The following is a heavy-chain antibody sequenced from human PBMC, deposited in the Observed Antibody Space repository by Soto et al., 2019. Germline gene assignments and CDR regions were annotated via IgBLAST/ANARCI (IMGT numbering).Heavy chain of an antibody. CDR3: ARDGAVTQCLDP. D-gene: IGHD6-19*01. CDR2: INPNSGGT. J-gene: IGHJ5*02. CDR1: GYTFTGYF. V-gene: IGHV1-2*04. Sequence: ASVKVSCKASGYTFTGYFVHWVRQAPGQGLEWMGRINPNSGGTSYAQKFQGWVTMTRDTSTSTAYMELSRLRSEDTAVYYCARDGAVTQCLDPWGQGNLVTVSP.